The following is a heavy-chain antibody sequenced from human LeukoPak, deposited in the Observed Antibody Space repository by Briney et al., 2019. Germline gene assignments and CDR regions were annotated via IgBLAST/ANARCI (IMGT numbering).Heavy chain of an antibody. J-gene: IGHJ4*02. D-gene: IGHD6-13*01. Sequence: KPSETLSLTCTVSGGSISIYYWSWIRQPPGKGLEWIGYIYYSGSTNYNPSLKSRVTISVDTSKNQFSLKLSSVTAADTAVYYCARDVAAADYYFDYWGQGTLVTVSS. CDR3: ARDVAAADYYFDY. CDR1: GGSISIYY. V-gene: IGHV4-59*01. CDR2: IYYSGST.